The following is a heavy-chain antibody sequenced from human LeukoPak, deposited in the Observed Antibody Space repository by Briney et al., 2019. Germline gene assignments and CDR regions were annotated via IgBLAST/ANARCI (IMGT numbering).Heavy chain of an antibody. CDR2: IKSKTDGGTT. D-gene: IGHD2-2*02. J-gene: IGHJ4*02. V-gene: IGHV3-15*01. Sequence: KSGGSLRLSCAASGFTFDDYAMHWVRQAPGKGLEWVGRIKSKTDGGTTDYAAPVKGRFTISRDDSKNTLYLQMNSLKTEDTAVYYCTTDIRYCSSTSCYSNDYWGQGTLVTVSS. CDR3: TTDIRYCSSTSCYSNDY. CDR1: GFTFDDYA.